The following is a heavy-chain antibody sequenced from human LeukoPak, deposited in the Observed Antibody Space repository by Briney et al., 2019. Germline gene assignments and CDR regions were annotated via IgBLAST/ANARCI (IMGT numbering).Heavy chain of an antibody. CDR3: ARERGSSPGHWFDP. D-gene: IGHD3-10*01. CDR1: GFTFGSYA. CDR2: ISYDGSNK. J-gene: IGHJ5*02. V-gene: IGHV3-30*01. Sequence: PGRSLRLSCAASGFTFGSYAMHWVRQAPGKGLEWVAVISYDGSNKYYADSVKGRFTISRDNSKNTLYLQMNSLRAEDTAVYYCARERGSSPGHWFDPWGQGTLVTVSS.